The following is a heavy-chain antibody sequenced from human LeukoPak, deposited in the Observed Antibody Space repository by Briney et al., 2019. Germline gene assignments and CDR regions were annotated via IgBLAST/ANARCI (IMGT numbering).Heavy chain of an antibody. V-gene: IGHV3-23*01. CDR2: ISGSGGST. CDR1: GFTFSSYA. CDR3: AKDIIQGQQWLAFDY. Sequence: GGSLRLSCAASGFTFSSYAMSWVRQAPGKGLEWVSAISGSGGSTYYADSVKGRFTISRDNSKNTLYLQMNSLRAEDTAVYYCAKDIIQGQQWLAFDYWGQGTLVTVSS. D-gene: IGHD6-19*01. J-gene: IGHJ4*02.